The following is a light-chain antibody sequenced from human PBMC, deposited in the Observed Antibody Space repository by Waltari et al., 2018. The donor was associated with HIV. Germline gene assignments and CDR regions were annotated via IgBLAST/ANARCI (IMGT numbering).Light chain of an antibody. CDR1: SSDVGSYNL. J-gene: IGLJ2*01. Sequence: QSALTQPASVSGSPGQSITISCTGTSSDVGSYNLVSLYQQHPGKAPKLMIYEVSKRPSGFSNRFSGSKSGNTASLTISGLQAEDEADYYCCSYAGSSTFVVFGGGTKPTVL. CDR2: EVS. CDR3: CSYAGSSTFVV. V-gene: IGLV2-23*02.